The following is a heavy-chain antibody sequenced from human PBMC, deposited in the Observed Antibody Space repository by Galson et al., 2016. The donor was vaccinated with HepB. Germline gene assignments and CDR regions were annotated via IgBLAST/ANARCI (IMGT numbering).Heavy chain of an antibody. CDR2: IYWDDDK. J-gene: IGHJ4*02. Sequence: PALVKPTQTLTLTCTFSGFSLNTRGVGVGWIRQPPGKALEWLALIYWDDDKRYSPSLTSRLTITKDTSKNQVVLTMTNMDPVDTATYYCAHSDSKVVNGFYHIYYDLWGQGTLVTVSS. D-gene: IGHD3-22*01. V-gene: IGHV2-5*02. CDR1: GFSLNTRGVG. CDR3: AHSDSKVVNGFYHIYYDL.